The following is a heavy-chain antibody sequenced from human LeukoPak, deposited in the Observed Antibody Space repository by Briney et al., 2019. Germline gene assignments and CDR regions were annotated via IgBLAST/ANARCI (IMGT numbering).Heavy chain of an antibody. CDR2: LTWNSGSI. CDR3: AKGKNYDILTGPDY. V-gene: IGHV3-9*03. Sequence: PGGSLRLSCAASGFNFSSYSMNWVRQAPGKGLEWVSGLTWNSGSIAYADSVKGRFTISRDNAKNSLYLQMNSLRAEDMALYYCAKGKNYDILTGPDYWGQGTLVTVSS. J-gene: IGHJ4*02. D-gene: IGHD3-9*01. CDR1: GFNFSSYS.